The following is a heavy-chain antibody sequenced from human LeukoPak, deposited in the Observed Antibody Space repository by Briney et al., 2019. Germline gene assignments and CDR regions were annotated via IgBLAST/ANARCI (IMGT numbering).Heavy chain of an antibody. CDR3: ARVWLDNEVGATGYYFDY. CDR1: GFTFSSYA. Sequence: GGSLRLSCAASGFTFSSYAMHWVRQAPGKGLEWVAVISYDGSNKYYADSVKGRFTISRDNSKNTLYLQMNSLRAEDTAVYYCARVWLDNEVGATGYYFDYWGQGTLVTVSS. CDR2: ISYDGSNK. J-gene: IGHJ4*02. V-gene: IGHV3-30*04. D-gene: IGHD1-26*01.